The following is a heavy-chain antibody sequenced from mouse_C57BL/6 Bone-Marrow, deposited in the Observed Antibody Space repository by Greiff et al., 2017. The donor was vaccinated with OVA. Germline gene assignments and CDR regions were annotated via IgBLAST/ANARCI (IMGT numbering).Heavy chain of an antibody. V-gene: IGHV1-81*01. J-gene: IGHJ2*01. D-gene: IGHD1-1*01. CDR1: GYTFTSYG. CDR2: IYPRSGNT. CDR3: AVLYGSLDY. Sequence: QVQLQQSGAELARPGASVKLSCKASGYTFTSYGISWVKQRTGQCLEWIGEIYPRSGNTYYNEKFKGKATLTADKSSSTAYMGLRSLTSEDSAVYFCAVLYGSLDYWGQGTTLTVSS.